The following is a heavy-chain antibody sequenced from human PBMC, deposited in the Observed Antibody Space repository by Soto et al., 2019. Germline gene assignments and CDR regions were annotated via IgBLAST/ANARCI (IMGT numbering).Heavy chain of an antibody. Sequence: PGGSLRLSCAASGFTFSSYSMNWVRQAPGKGLEWVSSISSSSSYIYYADSVKGRFTISRDNAKNSLYLQMNSLRAEDTAVYYCARAGSSGWYARNWFDPWGQGTLVTVSS. CDR1: GFTFSSYS. V-gene: IGHV3-21*01. J-gene: IGHJ5*02. CDR2: ISSSSSYI. D-gene: IGHD6-19*01. CDR3: ARAGSSGWYARNWFDP.